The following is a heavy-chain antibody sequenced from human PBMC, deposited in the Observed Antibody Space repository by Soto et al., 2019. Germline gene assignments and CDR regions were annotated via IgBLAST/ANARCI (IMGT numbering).Heavy chain of an antibody. V-gene: IGHV1-24*01. J-gene: IGHJ5*02. Sequence: QVQLVQSGAEVKKPGASVKVSCKVSGYTLTELSMHWVRQAPGKGLEWMGGFDPEDGETIYAQKFQGRVTMTEDTYTDTASIELSSLRSEDTAVYYCATDRRIVGATTWGWGWFDPWGQGTLVTVSS. CDR1: GYTLTELS. D-gene: IGHD1-26*01. CDR2: FDPEDGET. CDR3: ATDRRIVGATTWGWGWFDP.